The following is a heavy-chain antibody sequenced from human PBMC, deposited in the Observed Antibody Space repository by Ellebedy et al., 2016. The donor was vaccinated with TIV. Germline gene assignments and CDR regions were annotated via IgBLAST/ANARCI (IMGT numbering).Heavy chain of an antibody. CDR3: ARQEMATIGDSFDI. D-gene: IGHD5-24*01. CDR2: IIPILDIA. J-gene: IGHJ3*02. Sequence: AASVKVSCKASGTTFSSYAISWVRQAPGQGLEWMGRIIPILDIATYAQKFQGRVTITADKSTSTVYMSLSSLRSDDTAVFYCARQEMATIGDSFDIWGPGTMVTVSS. V-gene: IGHV1-69*04. CDR1: GTTFSSYA.